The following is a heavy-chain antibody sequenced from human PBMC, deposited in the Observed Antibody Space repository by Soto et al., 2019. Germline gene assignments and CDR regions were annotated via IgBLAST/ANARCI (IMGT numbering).Heavy chain of an antibody. J-gene: IGHJ5*02. V-gene: IGHV4-39*01. CDR3: ARHENDYGHEINWFDP. Sequence: PSETLSLTCTVSGGSISSSSYYWGWIRQPPGKGLEWIGSIYYSGSTYYNPSLKSRVTISVDTSKNQFSLKLSSVTAADTAVYYCARHENDYGHEINWFDPWGQGTLVTVSS. D-gene: IGHD4-17*01. CDR1: GGSISSSSYY. CDR2: IYYSGST.